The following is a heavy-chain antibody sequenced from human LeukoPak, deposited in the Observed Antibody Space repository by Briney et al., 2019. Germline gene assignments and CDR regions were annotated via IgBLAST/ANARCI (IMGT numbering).Heavy chain of an antibody. CDR2: ITSSGSTI. J-gene: IGHJ4*02. D-gene: IGHD3-22*01. V-gene: IGHV3-48*03. Sequence: GGSLRLSCAASGFTFSSYEMNWVRQAPGKWLEWVSDITSSGSTIYYADSVKGRFTISRDNAKSSLYLQMNSLRAEDTAVYYCARDSSGYYDYWGQGTLVTVSS. CDR1: GFTFSSYE. CDR3: ARDSSGYYDY.